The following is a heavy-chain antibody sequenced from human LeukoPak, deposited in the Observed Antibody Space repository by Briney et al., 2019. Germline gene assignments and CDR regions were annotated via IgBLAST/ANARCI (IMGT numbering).Heavy chain of an antibody. J-gene: IGHJ4*02. V-gene: IGHV3-23*01. CDR2: ISGSGGST. D-gene: IGHD4-17*01. CDR1: GFTFSSYA. CDR3: AKDRYDYGVTATDY. Sequence: GGSLSLSCEASGFTFSSYARSWVRQAPGKGLEWVSAISGSGGSTYYADSVKGRFTISRDNSKNTLYLQMNSLRAEDTAVYYCAKDRYDYGVTATDYWGQGTLVTVSS.